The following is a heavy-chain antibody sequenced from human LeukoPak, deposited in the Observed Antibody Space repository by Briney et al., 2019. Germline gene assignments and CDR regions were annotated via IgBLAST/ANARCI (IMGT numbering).Heavy chain of an antibody. J-gene: IGHJ4*02. Sequence: SETLSLTCAVYGGSLSDYYWSWIRQPPGKGLEWIGEINHSGSTNYNPSLKSRVTISVDTSKNQFSLKLSSVTAADTAVYYCASGIAVAGTEGDFDYWGQGTLVTVSS. CDR3: ASGIAVAGTEGDFDY. V-gene: IGHV4-34*01. CDR2: INHSGST. D-gene: IGHD6-19*01. CDR1: GGSLSDYY.